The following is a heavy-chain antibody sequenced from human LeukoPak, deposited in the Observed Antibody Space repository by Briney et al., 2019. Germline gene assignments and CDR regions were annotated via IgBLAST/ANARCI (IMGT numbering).Heavy chain of an antibody. D-gene: IGHD1-26*01. V-gene: IGHV4-4*07. J-gene: IGHJ6*03. CDR1: GGSISSYY. CDR3: ARGALGGFGGYYYYYMDV. CDR2: IYTSGST. Sequence: SETLSLTCTVSGGSISSYYWSWIRQPAGKGLEWIGRIYTSGSTNYNPSLKSRVTISVDTSKNQFSLKLSSVTAADTAVYYCARGALGGFGGYYYYYMDVWGKGTTVTVSS.